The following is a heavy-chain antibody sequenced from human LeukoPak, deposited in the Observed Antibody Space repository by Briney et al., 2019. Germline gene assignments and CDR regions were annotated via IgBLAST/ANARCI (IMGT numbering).Heavy chain of an antibody. CDR1: GGSISSSSYY. V-gene: IGHV4-39*07. Sequence: SETLSLTCTVSGGSISSSSYYWGWIRQPPGKGLEWIGSIYYSGSTYYNPSLKSRVTILVDTSKNQFSLKLSSVTAADTAVYYCAREAELDYDILTGYSYNWFDPWGQGTLVTVSS. CDR3: AREAELDYDILTGYSYNWFDP. J-gene: IGHJ5*02. CDR2: IYYSGST. D-gene: IGHD3-9*01.